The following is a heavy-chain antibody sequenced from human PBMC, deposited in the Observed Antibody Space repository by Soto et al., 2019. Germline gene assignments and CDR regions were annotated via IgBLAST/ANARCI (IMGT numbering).Heavy chain of an antibody. CDR2: ISAYNGNT. Sequence: QVQLVQSGAEVKKPGASVKVSCKASGYTFTSYGISWVRQAPGQGLEWMGWISAYNGNTNYAQKHQGRITMTTDKSPSTANMELRSLRSDDTAVYYCARGSSSGWYAVAPYFDYWGQGTLVTVSS. J-gene: IGHJ4*02. CDR1: GYTFTSYG. CDR3: ARGSSSGWYAVAPYFDY. V-gene: IGHV1-18*01. D-gene: IGHD6-19*01.